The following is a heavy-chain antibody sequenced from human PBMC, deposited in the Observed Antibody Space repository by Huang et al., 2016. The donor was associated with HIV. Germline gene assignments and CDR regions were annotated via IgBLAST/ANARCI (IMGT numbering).Heavy chain of an antibody. J-gene: IGHJ4*02. D-gene: IGHD3-22*01. Sequence: QVHLVQSGAEVKKPGSSVKVSCKASGDSFTSLPINWVRPAPGQGLEWMGGLGPMLVSATYEKKVLGQVTISADESTSTSYMELSRLRSDDTAMYYCATATPMLGESGGWSGKVVITENVPYVDWGQGTLVTVSS. V-gene: IGHV1-69*01. CDR2: LGPMLVSA. CDR3: ATATPMLGESGGWSGKVVITENVPYVD. CDR1: GDSFTSLP.